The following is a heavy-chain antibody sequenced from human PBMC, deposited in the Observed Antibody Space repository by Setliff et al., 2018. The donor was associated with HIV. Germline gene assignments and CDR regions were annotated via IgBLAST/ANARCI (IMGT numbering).Heavy chain of an antibody. CDR2: MYDGGST. V-gene: IGHV3-53*01. Sequence: GSLRLSCTVSGFTVSSNYMTWVRQAPGKGLEWVALMYDGGSTYYADTVKGRFTITRDISKNTLDLQMNSLRVDDTDVYYCAKGSGFYDHWGQGTLVTVSS. J-gene: IGHJ5*02. CDR1: GFTVSSNY. CDR3: AKGSGFYDH. D-gene: IGHD3-22*01.